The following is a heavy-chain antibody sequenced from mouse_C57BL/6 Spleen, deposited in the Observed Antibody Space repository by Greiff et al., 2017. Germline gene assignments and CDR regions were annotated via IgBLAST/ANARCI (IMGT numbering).Heavy chain of an antibody. CDR3: ATGSNYPYYAMDY. CDR1: GYTFTSYW. Sequence: VQLQQPGAELVKPGASVKMSCKASGYTFTSYWITWVKQRPGQGLEWIGDIYPGSGSTNYNEKFKSKATLTVDTSSSTAYMQLSSLTSEDSAVYYGATGSNYPYYAMDYWGQGTSVTVSA. CDR2: IYPGSGST. D-gene: IGHD2-5*01. V-gene: IGHV1-55*01. J-gene: IGHJ4*01.